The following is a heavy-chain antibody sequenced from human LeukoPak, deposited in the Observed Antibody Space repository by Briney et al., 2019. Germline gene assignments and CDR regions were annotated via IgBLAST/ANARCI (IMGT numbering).Heavy chain of an antibody. CDR2: IYYSGST. D-gene: IGHD6-13*01. V-gene: IGHV4-61*01. Sequence: SETLSLTCTVSGGSVSSGSYYWSWIRQPPGKGLEWIGYIYYSGSTNYNPSLKSRVTISVDTSKNQFSLKLSSVTAADTAVYYCARYRIAAAGTLDYWGQGTLVTVSS. CDR3: ARYRIAAAGTLDY. J-gene: IGHJ4*02. CDR1: GGSVSSGSYY.